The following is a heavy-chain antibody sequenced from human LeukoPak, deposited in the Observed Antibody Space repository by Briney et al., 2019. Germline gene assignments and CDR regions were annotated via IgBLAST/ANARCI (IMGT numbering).Heavy chain of an antibody. CDR3: AKDLTYYDILTDYWWGAFDI. CDR2: ISGSGGST. CDR1: GFTFSSYG. D-gene: IGHD3-9*01. J-gene: IGHJ3*02. Sequence: GGSLRLSCAASGFTFSSYGMSWVRQAPGKGLEWVSAISGSGGSTYYADSVKGRFTISRDNSKNTLYLQMNSLGAEDTAVYYCAKDLTYYDILTDYWWGAFDIWGQGTMVTVSS. V-gene: IGHV3-23*01.